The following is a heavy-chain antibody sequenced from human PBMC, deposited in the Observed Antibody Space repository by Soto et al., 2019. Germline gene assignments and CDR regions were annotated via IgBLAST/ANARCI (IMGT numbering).Heavy chain of an antibody. CDR3: ARDLDTAMVGYYYYGMDV. CDR2: ISYDGSNK. V-gene: IGHV3-30-3*01. J-gene: IGHJ6*02. CDR1: GFTFRSYA. D-gene: IGHD5-18*01. Sequence: QVQLVESGGGVVQPGRSLRLSCAASGFTFRSYAMHWVRQAPGKGLEWVAVISYDGSNKYYADSVKGRFTISRDNSKNTRYLQMNSLRAEDTAVYYCARDLDTAMVGYYYYGMDVWGQGTTVTVS.